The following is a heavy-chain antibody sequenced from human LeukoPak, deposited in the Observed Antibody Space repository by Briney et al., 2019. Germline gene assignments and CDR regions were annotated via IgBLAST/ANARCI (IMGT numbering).Heavy chain of an antibody. CDR2: IIPMFDIA. CDR1: GGPFNNYT. Sequence: SVKVSCKASGGPFNNYTISWVRQAPGQGLEWMGRIIPMFDIADYSQAFQDRLTVTADRSTNTVYMELSSLRSEDTAVYYCTRDYDSEDYWGQGTLVTVSS. V-gene: IGHV1-69*04. D-gene: IGHD3-3*01. CDR3: TRDYDSEDY. J-gene: IGHJ4*02.